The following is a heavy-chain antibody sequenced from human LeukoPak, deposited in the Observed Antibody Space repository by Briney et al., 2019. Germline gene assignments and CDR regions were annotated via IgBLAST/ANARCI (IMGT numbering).Heavy chain of an antibody. J-gene: IGHJ4*02. V-gene: IGHV1-8*01. CDR2: INPDSGNT. CDR3: ARAPWEVLDNFDY. Sequence: ASVKVSCKASGYTFTSYDINWVRQATGQGLEWMGWINPDSGNTGYAQKFQGRVTMTRNTSISTAYMELSSLRSEDTAVYYCARAPWEVLDNFDYWGQGTLVTVSS. D-gene: IGHD1-26*01. CDR1: GYTFTSYD.